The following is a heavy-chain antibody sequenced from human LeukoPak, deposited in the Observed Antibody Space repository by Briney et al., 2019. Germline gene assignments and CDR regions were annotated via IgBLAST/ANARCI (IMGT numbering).Heavy chain of an antibody. J-gene: IGHJ4*02. CDR2: IFYSGST. CDR1: GGSISTSNYY. D-gene: IGHD3-22*01. Sequence: SETLSLTCTVSGGSISTSNYYWGWIRQPPGKGLEWIGNIFYSGSTYYSPSLKSRVTISIDTSKNQFSLKLGSVTAADTAVYYCARDSYYDSSGYYHLFDYWGQGTLVTVSS. V-gene: IGHV4-39*07. CDR3: ARDSYYDSSGYYHLFDY.